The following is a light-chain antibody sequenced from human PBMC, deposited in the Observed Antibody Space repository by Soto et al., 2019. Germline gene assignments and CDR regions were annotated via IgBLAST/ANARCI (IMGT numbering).Light chain of an antibody. CDR3: QHYNDRPLT. V-gene: IGKV3-15*01. J-gene: IGKJ4*01. CDR2: GAS. CDR1: QSISNN. Sequence: IVLTQSPATLSVSPGERPTLSCGASQSISNNLAWYQQKPGQAPRLLIYGASTRATGIPARFSGSGSGTEFTLTISSLQSEDFAVYSCQHYNDRPLTLGGGTKVDIK.